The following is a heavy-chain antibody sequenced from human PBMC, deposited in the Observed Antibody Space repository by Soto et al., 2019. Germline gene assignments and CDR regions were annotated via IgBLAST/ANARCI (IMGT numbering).Heavy chain of an antibody. V-gene: IGHV4-31*11. CDR2: IHYSGRT. CDR1: GDSITSGAYY. D-gene: IGHD3-22*01. CDR3: ARYYFDSSGYSNWFDP. J-gene: IGHJ5*02. Sequence: SETLSLTCAVSGDSITSGAYYWTWIRQHPGKGLEWIAYIHYSGRTYYNPSLKSRVTISVDTSNNQFSLKLSSVTAADTAVYYCARYYFDSSGYSNWFDPWGQGTLVTVSS.